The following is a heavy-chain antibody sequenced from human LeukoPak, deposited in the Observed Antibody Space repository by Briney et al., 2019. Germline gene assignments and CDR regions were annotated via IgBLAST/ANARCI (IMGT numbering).Heavy chain of an antibody. CDR2: IIPVLGIA. V-gene: IGHV1-69*10. CDR3: AAPQSRISSYYYVMDV. Sequence: XVKVSCKASGGTFSSYAISWVRQAPGQGLEWMGGIIPVLGIANYAQKFQGRVTITADESTSTAYMELSSLISEDTAVYYCAAPQSRISSYYYVMDVWGQGTTVTVSS. D-gene: IGHD2-15*01. CDR1: GGTFSSYA. J-gene: IGHJ6*02.